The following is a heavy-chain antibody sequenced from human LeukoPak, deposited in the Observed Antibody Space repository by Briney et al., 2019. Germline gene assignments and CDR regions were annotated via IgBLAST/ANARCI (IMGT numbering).Heavy chain of an antibody. CDR1: GFTFSSYA. V-gene: IGHV3-21*01. J-gene: IGHJ4*02. CDR3: ARVSVGPERIDSSSWYDY. Sequence: PGGSLRLSCAASGFTFSSYAMSWVRQAPGKGLEWVSSISSSSSYIYYADSVKGRFTISRDNAKNSLYLQMNSLRAEDTAVYYCARVSVGPERIDSSSWYDYWGQGTLVTVSS. CDR2: ISSSSSYI. D-gene: IGHD6-13*01.